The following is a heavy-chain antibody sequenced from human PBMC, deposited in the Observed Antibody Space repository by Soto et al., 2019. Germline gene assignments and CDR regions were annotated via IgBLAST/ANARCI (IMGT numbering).Heavy chain of an antibody. Sequence: GPSVKVSCKASGGTFSSYAIIWVRQAPGQGLEWMGGIIPIFGTANYAQKFHGRVTITADESTSTAYMELSSLRSEDTAVYYCARPVYYYDSSGYYSYAFDIWGQGTMVTVSS. CDR3: ARPVYYYDSSGYYSYAFDI. CDR2: IIPIFGTA. V-gene: IGHV1-69*13. CDR1: GGTFSSYA. J-gene: IGHJ3*02. D-gene: IGHD3-22*01.